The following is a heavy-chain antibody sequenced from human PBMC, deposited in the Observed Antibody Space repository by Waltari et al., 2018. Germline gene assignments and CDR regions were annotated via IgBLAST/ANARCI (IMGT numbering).Heavy chain of an antibody. CDR3: ARGTVVVPADIPIWKRNGLDV. J-gene: IGHJ6*02. CDR2: INYIRIT. Sequence: QVQLQQWGAGLVKPAETLSLTCAVYGASFNNSYWNWIRQPPGKGLEWIGEINYIRITNYNPYLQSRVTFSVYTSKNQFSLELTSVTAADSGVYYCARGTVVVPADIPIWKRNGLDVWGQGTTVTVSS. D-gene: IGHD2-2*01. CDR1: GASFNNSY. V-gene: IGHV4-34*01.